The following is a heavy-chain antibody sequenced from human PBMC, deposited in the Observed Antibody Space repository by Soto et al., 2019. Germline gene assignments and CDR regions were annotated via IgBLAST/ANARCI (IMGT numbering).Heavy chain of an antibody. V-gene: IGHV3-53*01. CDR3: GRDGASTYYDFWSGYYGGGGYYGMDV. D-gene: IGHD3-3*01. J-gene: IGHJ6*02. CDR1: GFTVSSNY. Sequence: GGSLRLSCAASGFTVSSNYMSWVRQAPGKGLEWVSVIYSGGSTYYADSVKGRFTISRDNSKNTLYLQMNSLRAEDTAVYYCGRDGASTYYDFWSGYYGGGGYYGMDVWGQGTTVTVS. CDR2: IYSGGST.